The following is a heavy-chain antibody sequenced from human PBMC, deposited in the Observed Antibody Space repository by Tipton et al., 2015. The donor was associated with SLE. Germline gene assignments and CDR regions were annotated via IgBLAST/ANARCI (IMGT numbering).Heavy chain of an antibody. V-gene: IGHV4-59*12. CDR2: IYYSGST. J-gene: IGHJ4*02. CDR1: GGSISSYY. Sequence: TLSLTCTVSGGSISSYYWSWIRQPPGKGLEWIGYIYYSGSTNYNPSLKSRVAISVDVSKNQFSLKLSSVTAADTAVYYCARGAETFYYFDYWGQGTRVTVSS. CDR3: ARGAETFYYFDY.